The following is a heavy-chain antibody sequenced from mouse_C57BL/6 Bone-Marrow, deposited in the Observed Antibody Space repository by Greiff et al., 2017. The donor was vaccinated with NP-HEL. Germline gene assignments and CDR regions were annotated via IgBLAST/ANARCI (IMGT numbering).Heavy chain of an antibody. V-gene: IGHV3-6*01. CDR2: ISYDGSN. J-gene: IGHJ4*01. Sequence: EVKLQESGPGLVKPSQSLSLTCSVTGYSITSGYYWNWIRQFPGNKLEWMGYISYDGSNNYNQSLKKRISITRDTSKNQFFLKLKSVTTEDTATYYCASVYYDYPYYYAMDYWGQGTSVTVSS. D-gene: IGHD2-4*01. CDR1: GYSITSGYY. CDR3: ASVYYDYPYYYAMDY.